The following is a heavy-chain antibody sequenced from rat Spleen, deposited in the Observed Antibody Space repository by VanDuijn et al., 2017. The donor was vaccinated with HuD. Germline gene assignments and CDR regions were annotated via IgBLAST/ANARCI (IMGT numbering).Heavy chain of an antibody. J-gene: IGHJ2*01. V-gene: IGHV2-1*01. CDR1: GFSLTRNS. D-gene: IGHD5-1*01. Sequence: QVQLKESGPGLVQPSQTLSLTCTVSGFSLTRNSVHWVRQPPGKGLEWMGGLWGDGSTDYNSVLKSRLSISRDTSKSQVFLKMNSLQTDDTAIYYCTREHNWGFDYWGQGVMVTVSS. CDR3: TREHNWGFDY. CDR2: LWGDGST.